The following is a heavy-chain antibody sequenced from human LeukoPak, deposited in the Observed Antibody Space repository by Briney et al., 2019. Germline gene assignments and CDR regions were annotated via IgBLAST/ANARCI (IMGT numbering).Heavy chain of an antibody. CDR3: ARGRGGSYDH. CDR1: GFIFSSYA. D-gene: IGHD1-26*01. CDR2: ISSNGVKT. Sequence: PGGSLRLSCAASGFIFSSYAMHWVRQAPGKGLEYVSAISSNGVKTYYAESVKGRFTISRDNSNNMLYLQMGSLRAEDMAVYYCARGRGGSYDHWGQGTLVTVSS. V-gene: IGHV3-64*02. J-gene: IGHJ4*02.